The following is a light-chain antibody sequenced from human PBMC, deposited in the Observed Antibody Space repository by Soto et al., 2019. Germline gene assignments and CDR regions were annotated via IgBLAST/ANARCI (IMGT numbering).Light chain of an antibody. J-gene: IGKJ4*01. CDR1: QSVSSY. V-gene: IGKV3-11*01. CDR2: DVS. Sequence: EIVMTQSPATLSVSPGERATLSCRASQSVSSYLAWYQQKPGQAPRLLIYDVSNRATGTPARFSGSGSGTDFTLTISSLEPEDFAFYYCQQRSNWRLTFGGGTKVDIK. CDR3: QQRSNWRLT.